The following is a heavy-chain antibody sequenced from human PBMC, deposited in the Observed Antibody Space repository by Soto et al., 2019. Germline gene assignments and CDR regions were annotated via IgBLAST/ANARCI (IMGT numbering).Heavy chain of an antibody. V-gene: IGHV3-23*01. Sequence: GGSLRLSCAASGFTFSNYVINWVRQAPGKGLEWVSSISDSGGTTYYADSVKGRFTVSRDNSKSTLYLQMNSLRAEDTAVYYCARDKVAYCGGDCYQGLYFDYWGQGTLVTVSS. CDR3: ARDKVAYCGGDCYQGLYFDY. CDR2: ISDSGGTT. J-gene: IGHJ4*02. CDR1: GFTFSNYV. D-gene: IGHD2-21*02.